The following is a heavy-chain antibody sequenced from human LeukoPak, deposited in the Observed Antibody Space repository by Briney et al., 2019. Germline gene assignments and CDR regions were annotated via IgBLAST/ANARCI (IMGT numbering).Heavy chain of an antibody. V-gene: IGHV3-23*01. D-gene: IGHD2-21*02. CDR1: GFTFSSYG. Sequence: GGSLRLSCTASGFTFSSYGMSWVRQAPGKGLAWVSTISGSGSSTYYTDSVKGRFTISRDYSKNTLYLQMNSLRADDTAVYYCARGHLGDSRPGGWFDPWGQGTLVTVSS. CDR2: ISGSGSST. J-gene: IGHJ5*02. CDR3: ARGHLGDSRPGGWFDP.